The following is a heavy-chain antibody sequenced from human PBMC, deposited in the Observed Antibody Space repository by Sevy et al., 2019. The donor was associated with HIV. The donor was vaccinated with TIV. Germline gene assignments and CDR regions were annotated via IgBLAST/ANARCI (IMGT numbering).Heavy chain of an antibody. CDR1: GFTFDDYG. Sequence: GGSLRLSCAASGFTFDDYGMSWVRQAPGKGLEWVSGINWNGGSTGYADSVKGRFTISRDNAKNSLYLQMNSLRVEDTALYYCARDPFGELSDFGSNWGQGTLVTVSS. CDR2: INWNGGST. CDR3: ARDPFGELSDFGSN. D-gene: IGHD3-10*01. J-gene: IGHJ4*02. V-gene: IGHV3-20*04.